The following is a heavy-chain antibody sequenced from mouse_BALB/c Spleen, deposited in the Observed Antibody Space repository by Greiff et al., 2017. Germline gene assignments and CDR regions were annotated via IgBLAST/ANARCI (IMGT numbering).Heavy chain of an antibody. V-gene: IGHV1-5*01. Sequence: VQLQQSGTVLARPGASVKMSCKASGYTFTSYWMHWVKQRPGQGLEWIGAIYPGNSDTSYNQKFKGKAKLTAVTSTSTAYMELSSLTNEDSAVYYCARTGSSHYWYFDVWGAGTTVTVSS. D-gene: IGHD1-1*01. CDR3: ARTGSSHYWYFDV. CDR2: IYPGNSDT. CDR1: GYTFTSYW. J-gene: IGHJ1*01.